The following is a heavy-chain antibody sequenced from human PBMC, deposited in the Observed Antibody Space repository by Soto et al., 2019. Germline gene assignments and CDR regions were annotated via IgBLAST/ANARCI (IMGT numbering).Heavy chain of an antibody. CDR1: GGTFSSYA. D-gene: IGHD2-2*01. V-gene: IGHV1-69*13. CDR3: ARGIVVVPAAIGDYGMDV. J-gene: IGHJ6*02. Sequence: SVKVSCKASGGTFSSYAISWVRQAPGQGLEWMGGIIPIFGTANYAQKFQGRVTITADESTSTAYMELSSLRSEDTAVYYCARGIVVVPAAIGDYGMDVWGQGTTVTVSS. CDR2: IIPIFGTA.